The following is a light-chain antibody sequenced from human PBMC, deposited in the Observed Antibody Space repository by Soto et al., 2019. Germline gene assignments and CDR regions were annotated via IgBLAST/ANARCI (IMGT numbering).Light chain of an antibody. Sequence: EIVLTQSPDTLSLSPGERATLSCRASQRVGSSSLAWYQQKPGQAPRLLLYDASSRATDIPDRFSGSGSGTDFTLTISRLEPEDFAVYYCQHYGGSPPRYTFGQGTKLDIK. J-gene: IGKJ2*01. CDR1: QRVGSSS. CDR3: QHYGGSPPRYT. V-gene: IGKV3-20*01. CDR2: DAS.